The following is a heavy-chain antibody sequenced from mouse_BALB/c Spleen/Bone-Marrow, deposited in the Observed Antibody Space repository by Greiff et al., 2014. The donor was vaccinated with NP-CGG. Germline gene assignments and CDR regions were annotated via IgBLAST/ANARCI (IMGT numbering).Heavy chain of an antibody. CDR3: ARGGDNYAWFPY. V-gene: IGHV1-69*02. J-gene: IGHJ3*01. CDR2: IDPSDSYT. Sequence: VQLVESGAEFVKPGASVKLSCKASGYTFTTYWMHWVKQRPGQGLEWIGRIDPSDSYTNYSQKFKGKATLTVDKSSSTAYMQLSSLSSEDSAVYYCARGGDNYAWFPYWGQGTLVTVSA. D-gene: IGHD1-3*01. CDR1: GYTFTTYW.